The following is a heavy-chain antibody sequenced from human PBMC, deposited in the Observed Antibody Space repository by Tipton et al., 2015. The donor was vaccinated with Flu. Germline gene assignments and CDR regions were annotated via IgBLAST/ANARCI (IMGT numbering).Heavy chain of an antibody. CDR2: INPNSGGT. J-gene: IGHJ6*02. Sequence: QLVQSGAEVKKPGASVKVSCKASGYTFTGYYMHWVRQAPGQGLEWMGWINPNSGGTNYAQKFQGGVTMTRDTSISTAYMELSRLRSDDTAVYYCARDQMIVVVMAYYGMDVWGQGTTVTVSS. CDR3: ARDQMIVVVMAYYGMDV. CDR1: GYTFTGYY. V-gene: IGHV1-2*02. D-gene: IGHD3-22*01.